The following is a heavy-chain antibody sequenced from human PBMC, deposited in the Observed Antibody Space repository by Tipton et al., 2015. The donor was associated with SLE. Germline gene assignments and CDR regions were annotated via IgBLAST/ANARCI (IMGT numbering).Heavy chain of an antibody. CDR1: GLRINEYA. V-gene: IGHV3-9*01. CDR3: VKASTVGPGSSGYYYVPHWSLDL. CDR2: ISWDSASI. D-gene: IGHD3-22*01. Sequence: SLRLSCEVSGLRINEYAMHWVRQAPGKGLEWVSGISWDSASIGYAAAVKDRFTVSRDNAKNSLSLQMTSLRPEDTALYHCVKASTVGPGSSGYYYVPHWSLDLWGRGTLVTVSS. J-gene: IGHJ2*01.